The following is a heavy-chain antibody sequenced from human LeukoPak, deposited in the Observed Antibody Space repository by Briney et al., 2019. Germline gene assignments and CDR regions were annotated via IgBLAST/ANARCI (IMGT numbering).Heavy chain of an antibody. D-gene: IGHD2-2*01. J-gene: IGHJ6*02. CDR3: ARRCSSTSCSTWSYYYYGMDV. CDR2: ISAYNGNT. Sequence: GASVKVSCKASGYTFTSYGISWMRQAPGQGLEWMGWISAYNGNTNYAQKLQGRVTMTTDTSTSTAYMELRSLRSDDTAVYYCARRCSSTSCSTWSYYYYGMDVWGQGTTVTVSS. CDR1: GYTFTSYG. V-gene: IGHV1-18*01.